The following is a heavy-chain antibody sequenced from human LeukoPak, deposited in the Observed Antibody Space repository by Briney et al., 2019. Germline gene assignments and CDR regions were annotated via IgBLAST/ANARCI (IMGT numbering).Heavy chain of an antibody. CDR3: ARDSDYGDYDWFDP. D-gene: IGHD4-17*01. Sequence: SQTLSLTCTVSGGSISSGGYYWSWIRQHPGKGLEWIGYIYYSGSTYYNPSLKSRVTMSVDTSKNQFSLKLGSVTAADTAVYYCARDSDYGDYDWFDPWGQGTLVTVSS. V-gene: IGHV4-31*03. CDR1: GGSISSGGYY. CDR2: IYYSGST. J-gene: IGHJ5*02.